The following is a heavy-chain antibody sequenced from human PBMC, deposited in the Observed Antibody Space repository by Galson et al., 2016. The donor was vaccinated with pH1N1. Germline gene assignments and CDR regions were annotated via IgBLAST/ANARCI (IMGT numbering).Heavy chain of an antibody. D-gene: IGHD2-15*01. CDR1: GYTFTSYG. CDR3: AREGHCSGGSCYSGASDY. J-gene: IGHJ4*02. Sequence: SVKVSCKASGYTFTSYGISWVRQAPGQGLEWMGWISGYNGNTSYAQKVQGRVTMTTDTSTSTTYMELRSLRSDDTAVYYCAREGHCSGGSCYSGASDYWGQGTLVTVSS. V-gene: IGHV1-18*01. CDR2: ISGYNGNT.